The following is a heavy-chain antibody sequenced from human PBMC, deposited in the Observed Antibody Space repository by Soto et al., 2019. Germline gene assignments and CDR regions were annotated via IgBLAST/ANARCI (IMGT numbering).Heavy chain of an antibody. D-gene: IGHD2-15*01. CDR1: GGSLNQYA. V-gene: IGHV1-69*12. Sequence: QVQLVQSGAEVKKPGSSVKVSCKVSGGSLNQYAISWVRQTPGQGLEWMGGIIPSFGRTSYAQKFQGRVTITADESTTTVNLELRGLRSADSAIYFCADLSLGYCSSTTCPPDYWGQGTLVTVSS. J-gene: IGHJ4*02. CDR3: ADLSLGYCSSTTCPPDY. CDR2: IIPSFGRT.